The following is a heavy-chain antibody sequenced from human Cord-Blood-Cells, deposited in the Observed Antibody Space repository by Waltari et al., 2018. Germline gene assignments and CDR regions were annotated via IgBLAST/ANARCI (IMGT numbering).Heavy chain of an antibody. CDR2: INPNSGGT. D-gene: IGHD3-10*01. J-gene: IGHJ4*02. Sequence: QVQLVQSGAEVKKHGASVKVSCKASGYTFTGYYMHWVRQPHGQGLEWMGWINPNSGGTNYAQKFQGRVTMTRDTSISTAYMELSRLRSDDTAVYYCARDRGEYYYGSGSMGYWGQGTLVTVSS. CDR1: GYTFTGYY. V-gene: IGHV1-2*02. CDR3: ARDRGEYYYGSGSMGY.